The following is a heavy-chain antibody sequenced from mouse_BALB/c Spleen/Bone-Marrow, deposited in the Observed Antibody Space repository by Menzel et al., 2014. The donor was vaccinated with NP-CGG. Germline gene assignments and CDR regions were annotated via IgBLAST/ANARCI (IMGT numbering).Heavy chain of an antibody. D-gene: IGHD2-10*02. CDR3: ARDVGYGNYFVY. CDR1: GLTFSDFY. CDR2: SRNKAKHYTT. Sequence: EVMLVESGGGLVQPGDSLRLPCATSGLTFSDFYMEWVRQPPGKRLEWIAASRNKAKHYTTEYSASVKGRFIVSRDTSQSILYLQMNALRAEDTAIYYCARDVGYGNYFVYWGQGTLVTVSA. V-gene: IGHV7-1*02. J-gene: IGHJ3*01.